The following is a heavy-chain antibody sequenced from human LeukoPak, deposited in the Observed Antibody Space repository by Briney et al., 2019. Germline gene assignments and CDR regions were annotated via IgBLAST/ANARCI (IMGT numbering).Heavy chain of an antibody. J-gene: IGHJ4*02. CDR1: GYSISSGYY. Sequence: PSETLSLTCTVSGYSISSGYYWGWIRQPPGKGLEWIGSIYHSGSTYYNPSLKSRVTISVDTSKNQFSLKLSSATAADTAVYYCARVIYRQAYGDYWGQGTLVTVSS. CDR2: IYHSGST. V-gene: IGHV4-38-2*02. CDR3: ARVIYRQAYGDY. D-gene: IGHD2-2*02.